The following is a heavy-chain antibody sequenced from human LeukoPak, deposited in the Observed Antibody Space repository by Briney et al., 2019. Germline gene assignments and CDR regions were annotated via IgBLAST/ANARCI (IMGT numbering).Heavy chain of an antibody. J-gene: IGHJ4*02. CDR3: AKGLSVVVPAAPIDY. D-gene: IGHD2-2*01. Sequence: GGSLRLSCAASGFTVSSNYMSWVRQAPGKGLEWVSVIYSGGSTYYADSVKGRFTISRDNSKNTLYLQMNSLRAEDTAVYYCAKGLSVVVPAAPIDYWGQGTLVTVSS. CDR1: GFTVSSNY. CDR2: IYSGGST. V-gene: IGHV3-53*01.